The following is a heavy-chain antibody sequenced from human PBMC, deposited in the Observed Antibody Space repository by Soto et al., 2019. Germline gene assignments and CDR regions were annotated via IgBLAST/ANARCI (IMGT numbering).Heavy chain of an antibody. D-gene: IGHD3-10*01. J-gene: IGHJ5*02. Sequence: GGSLRLSCAASGFTFSSYAMSWVRQAPGKGLEWVSAISGSGGSTYYADSVKGRFTISRDNSKNTLYLQMNSLRAEDTAVYYCAKYGCFGELLYSYRGFDPCCQGTLV. CDR2: ISGSGGST. CDR1: GFTFSSYA. V-gene: IGHV3-23*01. CDR3: AKYGCFGELLYSYRGFDP.